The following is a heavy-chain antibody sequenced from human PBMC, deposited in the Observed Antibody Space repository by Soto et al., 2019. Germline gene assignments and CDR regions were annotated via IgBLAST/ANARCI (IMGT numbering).Heavy chain of an antibody. Sequence: QVQLQESGPGLVKPSETLSLTCTVSGGSMNSYYWSWIRQPPGKVLEWIGYIYYNGSTNYNPSLKSRVTISADPSNNQYPLELSCVHAADTAGYYCSRDLEAVACTHYYFDSWGQGPLVTVSS. CDR3: SRDLEAVACTHYYFDS. J-gene: IGHJ4*02. CDR2: IYYNGST. D-gene: IGHD6-19*01. CDR1: GGSMNSYY. V-gene: IGHV4-59*01.